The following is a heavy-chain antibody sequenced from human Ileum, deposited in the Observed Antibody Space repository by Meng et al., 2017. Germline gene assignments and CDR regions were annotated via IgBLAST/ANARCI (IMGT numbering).Heavy chain of an antibody. CDR3: PRDLNWGYDY. J-gene: IGHJ4*02. D-gene: IGHD7-27*01. V-gene: IGHV3-69-1*02. CDR1: GFTFTDYD. CDR2: INVAGNGM. Sequence: GESLKISCAASGFTFTDYDMTWVRQAPGKGLEWVASINVAGNGMSYADSVKGRFTISRDNAKNSVFLQMTGLKAEDTAVYYCPRDLNWGYDYWGKGTLVTVSS.